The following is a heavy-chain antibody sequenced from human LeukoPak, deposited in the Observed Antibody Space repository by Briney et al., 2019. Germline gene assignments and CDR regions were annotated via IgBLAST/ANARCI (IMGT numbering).Heavy chain of an antibody. CDR1: GITFTSSA. CDR3: AATTYCSSTSCPDLYYYGMDV. J-gene: IGHJ6*04. V-gene: IGHV1-58*01. CDR2: IVVGSGNT. D-gene: IGHD2-2*01. Sequence: GTSVKVSCKASGITFTSSAVQWVRQARGQRLEWIGWIVVGSGNTNYAQKFQERVTITRDMSTSTAYMELSSLRSEDTAVYYCAATTYCSSTSCPDLYYYGMDVWGKGTTVTVSS.